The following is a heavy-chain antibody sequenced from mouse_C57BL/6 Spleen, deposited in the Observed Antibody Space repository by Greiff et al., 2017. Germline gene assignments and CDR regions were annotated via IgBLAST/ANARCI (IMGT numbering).Heavy chain of an antibody. CDR3: ARDGYGSSYRYWYFDV. J-gene: IGHJ1*03. D-gene: IGHD1-1*01. Sequence: EVQVVESGGGLVKPGGSLKLSCAASGFTFSSYAMSWVRQTPEKRLEWVATISDGGSYTYYPDNVKGRFTISRDNAKNNLYLQMSHLKSEDTAMYYCARDGYGSSYRYWYFDVWGTGTTVTVSS. V-gene: IGHV5-4*01. CDR2: ISDGGSYT. CDR1: GFTFSSYA.